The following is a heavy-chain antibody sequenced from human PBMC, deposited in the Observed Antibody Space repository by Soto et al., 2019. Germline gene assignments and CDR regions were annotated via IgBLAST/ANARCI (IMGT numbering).Heavy chain of an antibody. CDR1: GGSISSGGYY. V-gene: IGHV4-31*03. J-gene: IGHJ4*02. D-gene: IGHD3-9*01. CDR2: IYYSGST. Sequence: QVQLQESGPGLVKPSQTLSLTCTVSGGSISSGGYYWSWIRQHPGKGLEWIGYIYYSGSTYYNPSLKSRVTISVDTSKNQFSLKLSSVTAADTAVYYCARGDVNYDILTGDSYYFDYWGQGTLVTVSS. CDR3: ARGDVNYDILTGDSYYFDY.